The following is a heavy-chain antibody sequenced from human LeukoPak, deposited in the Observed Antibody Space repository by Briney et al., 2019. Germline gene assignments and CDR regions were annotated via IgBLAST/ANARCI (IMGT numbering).Heavy chain of an antibody. V-gene: IGHV4-34*01. CDR1: GGSISSYY. D-gene: IGHD3-10*01. CDR3: ARFWFGESKYYFDY. J-gene: IGHJ4*02. CDR2: INHSGST. Sequence: SETLSLTCTVSGGSISSYYWSWIRQPPGKGLEWIGEINHSGSTNYNPSLKSRVTISVDTSRNQFSLKLSSVTAADTAVYYCARFWFGESKYYFDYWGQGTLVTVSS.